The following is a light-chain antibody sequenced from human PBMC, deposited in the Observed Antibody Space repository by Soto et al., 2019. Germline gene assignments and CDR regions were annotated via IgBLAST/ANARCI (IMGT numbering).Light chain of an antibody. CDR1: QDIGTS. J-gene: IGKJ3*01. CDR2: ATS. Sequence: DIQMTQSPSSLSASVGDRVTITCQASQDIGTSLNWYQQKPGKAPKLLIYATSTLNVGVPSRFSGSRSGTDFTFTISSPQPDDFATYHCQQCDNLPFTFGPGTKVDLK. V-gene: IGKV1-33*01. CDR3: QQCDNLPFT.